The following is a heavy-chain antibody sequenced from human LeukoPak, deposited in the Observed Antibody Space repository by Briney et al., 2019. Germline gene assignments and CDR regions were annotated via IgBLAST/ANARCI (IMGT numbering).Heavy chain of an antibody. CDR1: GFTFATYV. CDR3: ARGAGPFLLHATESWFDS. Sequence: GGSLRLSCAASGFTFATYVMTWVRQAPGKGLEWVSSVGGDGRVTYYADSVKGRFTISRDNPKNTIFLQMNSLRAEDTAVYFCARGAGPFLLHATESWFDSWGQGTLVTVSS. CDR2: VGGDGRVT. V-gene: IGHV3-23*01. J-gene: IGHJ5*01. D-gene: IGHD2-15*01.